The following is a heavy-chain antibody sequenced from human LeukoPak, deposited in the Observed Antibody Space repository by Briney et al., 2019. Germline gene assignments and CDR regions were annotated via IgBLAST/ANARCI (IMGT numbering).Heavy chain of an antibody. D-gene: IGHD3-3*01. CDR3: ARVSYYDFWSGYSLDY. CDR2: ISSSGSTI. V-gene: IGHV3-48*03. Sequence: QPGGSLRLSCAASGFTFSSYGMNWVRQAPGKGLEWVSYISSSGSTIYYADSVKGRFTISRDNAKNSLYLQMNSLRAEDTAVYYCARVSYYDFWSGYSLDYWGQGTLVTVSS. CDR1: GFTFSSYG. J-gene: IGHJ4*02.